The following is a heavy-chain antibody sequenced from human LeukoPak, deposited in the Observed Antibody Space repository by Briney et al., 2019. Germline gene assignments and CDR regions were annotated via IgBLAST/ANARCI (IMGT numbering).Heavy chain of an antibody. D-gene: IGHD3-16*02. CDR1: RGSICSSSYY. V-gene: IGHV4-39*07. CDR2: IDYSGST. J-gene: IGHJ1*01. Sequence: SETPSLTRTVSRGSICSSSYYWGWIRQPPGKGLGWIGRIDYSGSTYYNPSLKSRVTISVDTSKNQFSLKLSSVTAADTAVYYCARLYDYVWGSYRDGQHWGQGTLVTVSS. CDR3: ARLYDYVWGSYRDGQH.